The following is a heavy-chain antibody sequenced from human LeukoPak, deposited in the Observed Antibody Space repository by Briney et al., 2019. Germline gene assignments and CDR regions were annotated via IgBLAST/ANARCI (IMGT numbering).Heavy chain of an antibody. CDR2: IYTSGST. V-gene: IGHV4-61*02. J-gene: IGHJ4*02. CDR1: GGSISSGSYY. CDR3: ARDSYDYVWGSSNFDY. Sequence: SETLSLTCTVSGGSISSGSYYWSWIRQPAGKGLEWIGRIYTSGSTNYNPSLKSRGTISVDTSKNQFSLKLSSVTAADTAVYYCARDSYDYVWGSSNFDYWGQGTLVTVSS. D-gene: IGHD3-16*01.